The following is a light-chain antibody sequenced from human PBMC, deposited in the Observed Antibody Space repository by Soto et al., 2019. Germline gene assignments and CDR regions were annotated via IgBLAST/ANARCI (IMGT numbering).Light chain of an antibody. Sequence: EVVLTQSPVTLSLSPGERATLSCRASQSFRGLLAWYQQKPGQAPRLLIYDAYNRATGIPPRFSGSGSGTDFTLTISRLEPEDSAVYYCQRRHMWPITFGQGKRLEIK. CDR2: DAY. CDR1: QSFRGL. CDR3: QRRHMWPIT. J-gene: IGKJ5*01. V-gene: IGKV3-11*01.